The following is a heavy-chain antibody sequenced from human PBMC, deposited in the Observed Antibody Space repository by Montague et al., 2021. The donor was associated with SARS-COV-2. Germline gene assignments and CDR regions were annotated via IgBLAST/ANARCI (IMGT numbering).Heavy chain of an antibody. D-gene: IGHD3-22*01. CDR2: ITASSIYI. V-gene: IGHV3-21*01. CDR1: GFTFSTYT. Sequence: SLRLSCAASGFTFSTYTMNWVRQAPGQGLEWVSSITASSIYIYYADSVKGRFIISRDNAKNSLYLQMNSLRAEDTAVYYCTRDAFTMIIDAFNIWGQGTKVTVSS. CDR3: TRDAFTMIIDAFNI. J-gene: IGHJ3*02.